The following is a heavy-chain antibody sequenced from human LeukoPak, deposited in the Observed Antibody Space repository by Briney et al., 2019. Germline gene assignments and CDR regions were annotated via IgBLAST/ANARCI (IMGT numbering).Heavy chain of an antibody. Sequence: ASVKVSCKASGYTFTGYYMHWVRQAPGQGLEWMGWINPNSGGTDYAQKFQGRVTMTRDTSISTAYMELSRLRSDDTAVYYCARDSTAMAPYYYWGQGTLVTVSS. CDR2: INPNSGGT. J-gene: IGHJ4*02. V-gene: IGHV1-2*02. D-gene: IGHD5-18*01. CDR1: GYTFTGYY. CDR3: ARDSTAMAPYYY.